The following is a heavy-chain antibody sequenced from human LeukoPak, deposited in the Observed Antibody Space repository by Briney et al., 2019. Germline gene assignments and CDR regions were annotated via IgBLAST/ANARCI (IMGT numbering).Heavy chain of an antibody. J-gene: IGHJ4*02. CDR1: GGSFSGYY. CDR3: AREGGAYESPAAPLDY. CDR2: IYYSGST. D-gene: IGHD2-21*01. Sequence: PSETLSLTCAVYGGSFSGYYWSWIRQPPGKGLEWIGYIYYSGSTNYNPSLKSRVTISVDTSKNQFSLKLSSVTAADTAVYYCAREGGAYESPAAPLDYWGQGTLVTVSS. V-gene: IGHV4-59*12.